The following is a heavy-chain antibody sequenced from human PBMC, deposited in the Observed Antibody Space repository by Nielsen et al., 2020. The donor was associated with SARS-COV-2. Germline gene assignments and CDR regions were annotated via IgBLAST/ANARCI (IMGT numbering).Heavy chain of an antibody. CDR2: ISYDGSNK. J-gene: IGHJ6*02. CDR3: AKLPSDSSGRNTGYYYYYGMDV. Sequence: GESLKISCAASGFTFSSYGMHWVRQAPGKGLEWVAVISYDGSNKYYADSVKGRFTISRGNSKNTLYLQMNSLRAEDTAVYYCAKLPSDSSGRNTGYYYYYGMDVWGQGTTVTVSS. D-gene: IGHD3-22*01. V-gene: IGHV3-30*18. CDR1: GFTFSSYG.